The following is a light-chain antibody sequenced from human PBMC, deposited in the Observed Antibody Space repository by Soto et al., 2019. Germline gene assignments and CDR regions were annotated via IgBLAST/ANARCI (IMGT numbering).Light chain of an antibody. V-gene: IGLV2-14*03. J-gene: IGLJ1*01. Sequence: QSSLTQPASVSGSPGQSISLSCTGSSSDIGGYNYVSWYQQHPGEAPKLLIFEVTHRPSGVSDRFSGSKSGSTASLTISGLQTADEADYSCTSWTTKNIPYVFGSGTKVTVL. CDR2: EVT. CDR1: SSDIGGYNY. CDR3: TSWTTKNIPYV.